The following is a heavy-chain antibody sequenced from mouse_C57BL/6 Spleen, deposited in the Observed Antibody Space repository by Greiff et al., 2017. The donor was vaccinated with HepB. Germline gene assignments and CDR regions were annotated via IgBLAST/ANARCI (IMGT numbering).Heavy chain of an antibody. V-gene: IGHV1-82*01. CDR2: IYPGDGDT. Sequence: QVQLQQSGPELVKPGASVKISCKASGYAFSSSWMNWVKQRPGKGLEWIGRIYPGDGDTNYNGKFKGKATMTADKSSSTAYMQLSSLTSEDSAVYFCASLDLHGYYGSRGDYFDYWGQGTTLTVSS. CDR3: ASLDLHGYYGSRGDYFDY. CDR1: GYAFSSSW. D-gene: IGHD1-1*01. J-gene: IGHJ2*01.